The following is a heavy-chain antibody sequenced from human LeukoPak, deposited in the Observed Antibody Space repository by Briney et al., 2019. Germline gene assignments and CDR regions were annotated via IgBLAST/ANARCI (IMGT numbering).Heavy chain of an antibody. CDR3: VRAMDPLDIFNYQYAMDV. CDR2: NSGGT. V-gene: IGHV1-2*04. CDR1: GHTFTGYY. J-gene: IGHJ6*02. Sequence: ASVKVSCKAFGHTFTGYYIHWLRLAPGQGLEWRGLNSGGTNYAQKFQGWVTMTRDTSISTAYMELSRLRSDDTAVYYCVRAMDPLDIFNYQYAMDVWRQGTMVTVSS. D-gene: IGHD5-24*01.